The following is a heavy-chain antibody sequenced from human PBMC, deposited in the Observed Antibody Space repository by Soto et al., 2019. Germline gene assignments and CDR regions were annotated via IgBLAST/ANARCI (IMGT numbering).Heavy chain of an antibody. J-gene: IGHJ3*01. V-gene: IGHV3-53*01. Sequence: DVQLVESGGGLIQPGESLRLSCVAFGFTISGKKYVAWVRQAPGKGLEWVSALYDVAGSFYADSVKGRFTTSSDSSKTTVYLQMNDLRPDDTAVYYCATWHEREHAYDVWGQGTTVTVSS. CDR3: ATWHEREHAYDV. CDR2: LYDVAGS. D-gene: IGHD1-1*01. CDR1: GFTISGKKY.